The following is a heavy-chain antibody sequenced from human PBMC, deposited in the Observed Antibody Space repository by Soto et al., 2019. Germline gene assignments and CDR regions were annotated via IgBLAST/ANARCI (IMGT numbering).Heavy chain of an antibody. CDR1: GVSFSGYY. CDR2: INHSGST. Sequence: SETLSLTCAVYGVSFSGYYWSWIRQPPGKGLEWIGEINHSGSTNYNPSLKSRVTISVDTSKNQFSLKLSSVTAADTAVYYCARGYIAAAGYTRLAVATCPIFDFWGQGTLVTVSS. J-gene: IGHJ4*02. D-gene: IGHD6-13*01. V-gene: IGHV4-34*01. CDR3: ARGYIAAAGYTRLAVATCPIFDF.